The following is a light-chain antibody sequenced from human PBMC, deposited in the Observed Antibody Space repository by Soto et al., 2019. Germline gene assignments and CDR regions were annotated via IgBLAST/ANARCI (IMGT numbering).Light chain of an antibody. J-gene: IGLJ3*02. Sequence: QAVVTQPPSVSGAPGQRVTISCIGAGYDVHWYQQLPGTAPKVLIYGKNNRPSGVPDRFSGSKSGTSASLAITGLQAEDEADYYFQPYDSSLSGCVFGGGTKRTVL. CDR1: GAGYD. CDR2: GKN. CDR3: QPYDSSLSGCV. V-gene: IGLV1-40*01.